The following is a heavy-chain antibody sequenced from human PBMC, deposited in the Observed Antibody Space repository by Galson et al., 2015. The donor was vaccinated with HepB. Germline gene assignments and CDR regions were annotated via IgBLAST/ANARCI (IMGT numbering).Heavy chain of an antibody. Sequence: SVKVSCKASGYTFTSYHMHWVRQAPGQGLEWMGIINPSGGSTSYAQKFQGRVTMTRDTSTSTVYMELSSLGSEDTAVYYCARGGENYGILTGPQGNDYWGQGTLVTVSS. J-gene: IGHJ4*01. D-gene: IGHD3-9*01. CDR1: GYTFTSYH. V-gene: IGHV1-46*01. CDR3: ARGGENYGILTGPQGNDY. CDR2: INPSGGST.